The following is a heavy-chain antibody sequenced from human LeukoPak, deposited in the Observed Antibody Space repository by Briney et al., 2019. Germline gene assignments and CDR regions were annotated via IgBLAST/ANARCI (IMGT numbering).Heavy chain of an antibody. J-gene: IGHJ4*02. Sequence: GGSLRLSCAASGFTFSSYGIHWVRQAPGKGLEWVAFMSYDGSERFYVDSVQGRFTVSRDNSKNTLYLQMNSLRAEDTAVYYCAKVRFGVTARYYFDYWGQGTLVTVSS. CDR2: MSYDGSER. V-gene: IGHV3-30*18. CDR1: GFTFSSYG. D-gene: IGHD3-10*01. CDR3: AKVRFGVTARYYFDY.